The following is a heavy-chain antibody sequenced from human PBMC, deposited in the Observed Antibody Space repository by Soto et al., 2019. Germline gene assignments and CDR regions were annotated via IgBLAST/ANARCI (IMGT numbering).Heavy chain of an antibody. J-gene: IGHJ4*02. D-gene: IGHD2-15*01. CDR1: GFTFCCYW. V-gene: IGHV3-74*01. CDR2: INSDGSST. Sequence: GGSLRLSCAASGFTFCCYWMDWGRPAPGKGLVWVSRINSDGSSTSHADSVKGRFTISRDNAKNTLYLQMNSLRAEDTAVYYCVRTSLVVAAATREDYWGQGTLVTVSS. CDR3: VRTSLVVAAATREDY.